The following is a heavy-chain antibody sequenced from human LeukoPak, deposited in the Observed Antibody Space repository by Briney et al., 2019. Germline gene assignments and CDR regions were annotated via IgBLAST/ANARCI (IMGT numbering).Heavy chain of an antibody. V-gene: IGHV3-74*01. J-gene: IGHJ4*02. CDR1: GFTVSSSW. CDR2: INSDGSST. CDR3: TRAAQTWQNDY. Sequence: GGSLRLSCAASGFTVSSSWMDWVRQAPGKGLVWVSRINSDGSSTTYADSVQGRFTISRDNAKNTLYLQMNSLRAEDTALYYCTRAAQTWQNDYWGQGTLVTVSS.